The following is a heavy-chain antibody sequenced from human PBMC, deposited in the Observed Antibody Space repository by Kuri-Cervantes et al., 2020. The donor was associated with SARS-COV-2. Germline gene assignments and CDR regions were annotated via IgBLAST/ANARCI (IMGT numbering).Heavy chain of an antibody. Sequence: GGSLRLSCKGSGYTFPTYWISWVRQMPGKGLEWMGVIYPGDSDTRYSPSFQGQVTLSSDRSISTAYLQWSSLKASDTAIYYCARHFRHKDWLIPEVSTYFDSCGQGTLVTVSS. D-gene: IGHD3-22*01. CDR3: ARHFRHKDWLIPEVSTYFDS. V-gene: IGHV5-51*01. CDR2: IYPGDSDT. J-gene: IGHJ4*02. CDR1: GYTFPTYW.